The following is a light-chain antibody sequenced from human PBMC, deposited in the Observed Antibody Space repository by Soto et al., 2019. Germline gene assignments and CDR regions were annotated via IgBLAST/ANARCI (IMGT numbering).Light chain of an antibody. CDR2: LGS. J-gene: IGKJ1*01. V-gene: IGKV2-28*01. CDR1: QSLLHSNGYNY. CDR3: MQALQTPWT. Sequence: DIVMTQSPLSLPVTPGEPASISCRSSQSLLHSNGYNYLDWYLQKPGQSPQLLIYLGSNRASGVPDRFSGSGSGTDFTLKIIRVEAEDVAVYHCMQALQTPWTFGQGTKVDIK.